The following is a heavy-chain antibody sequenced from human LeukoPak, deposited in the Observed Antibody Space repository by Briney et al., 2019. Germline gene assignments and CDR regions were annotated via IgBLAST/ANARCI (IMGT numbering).Heavy chain of an antibody. Sequence: GGSLRLSCAASGFTFSSYSMTWVRQAPGKGLEWVSTISNGSSYIYYADSVKGRFTISRDNAKNSLYLQMNSLRAEDTAVYNCSREKAHCSSTSCYNWFDPWGQGTLVTVSS. J-gene: IGHJ5*02. D-gene: IGHD2-2*01. CDR1: GFTFSSYS. CDR2: ISNGSSYI. CDR3: SREKAHCSSTSCYNWFDP. V-gene: IGHV3-21*01.